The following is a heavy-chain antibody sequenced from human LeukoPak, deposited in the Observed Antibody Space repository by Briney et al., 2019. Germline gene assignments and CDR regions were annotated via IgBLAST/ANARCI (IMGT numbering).Heavy chain of an antibody. CDR3: ARERYCSSTSCPLGAFDI. CDR1: GYTFTGYY. Sequence: ASVKVSCKASGYTFTGYYMHWVRQAPGQGLEWMGWINPNSGGTNYAQKFQGRVTMTRDTSISTAYMELSRLRSDDTAVYYRARERYCSSTSCPLGAFDIWGQGTMVTVSS. J-gene: IGHJ3*02. CDR2: INPNSGGT. V-gene: IGHV1-2*02. D-gene: IGHD2-2*01.